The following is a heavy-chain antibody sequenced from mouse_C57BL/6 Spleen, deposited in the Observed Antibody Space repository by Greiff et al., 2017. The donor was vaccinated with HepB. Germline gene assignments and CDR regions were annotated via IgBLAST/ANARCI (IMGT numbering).Heavy chain of an antibody. V-gene: IGHV5-4*01. CDR2: ISDGGSYT. D-gene: IGHD1-1*01. Sequence: EVKLMESGGGLVKPGGSLKLSCAASGFTFSSYAMSWVRQTPEKRLEWVATISDGGSYTYYPDNVKGRFTISRDNAKNNLYLQMSHLKSEDTAMYYCAREGGITTVVAPGFAYWGQGTLVTVSA. J-gene: IGHJ3*01. CDR1: GFTFSSYA. CDR3: AREGGITTVVAPGFAY.